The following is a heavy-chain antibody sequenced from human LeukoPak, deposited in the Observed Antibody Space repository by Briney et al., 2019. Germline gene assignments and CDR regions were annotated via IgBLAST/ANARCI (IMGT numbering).Heavy chain of an antibody. J-gene: IGHJ6*02. CDR2: ISSRSDYI. Sequence: GGSLRLSCAASGFTFSSYSMNWVRQAPGKGLEWVSSISSRSDYIFYADSVKGRFTISRDSAKNLLYLQMNSLRAEDTAVYYCARVSGGMDVWGQGTTVTVSS. V-gene: IGHV3-21*01. CDR1: GFTFSSYS. CDR3: ARVSGGMDV. D-gene: IGHD2/OR15-2a*01.